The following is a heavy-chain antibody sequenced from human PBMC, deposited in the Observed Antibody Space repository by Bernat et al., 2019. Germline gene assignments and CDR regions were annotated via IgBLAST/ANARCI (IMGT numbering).Heavy chain of an antibody. D-gene: IGHD5-12*01. CDR2: IKKKADGATA. CDR3: STELVGNSGYDWVY. CDR1: GFTFSNAW. Sequence: EVQLVESGGGLVKSGGSLRLSCAASGFTFSNAWMNWARQAPGKGLEWVGRIKKKADGATADYAATVKGRFRISSDDSKNTLYLKMGSLKTEDTALYYCSTELVGNSGYDWVYWGQGTLVTVSS. J-gene: IGHJ4*02. V-gene: IGHV3-15*01.